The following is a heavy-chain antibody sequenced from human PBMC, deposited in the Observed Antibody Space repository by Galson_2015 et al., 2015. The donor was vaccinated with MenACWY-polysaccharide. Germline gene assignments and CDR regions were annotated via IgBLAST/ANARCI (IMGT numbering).Heavy chain of an antibody. D-gene: IGHD2-21*02. CDR2: INTDGSST. J-gene: IGHJ3*01. CDR3: ARDPHCGAGCSIHDAFDV. Sequence: GSLRLSCAASGFTFSSYWMHWVRQAPGEGLVWVSRINTDGSSTSYADSVKGRFTVSRDNAKNTVYLQMNSLRAEDTAVYYCARDPHCGAGCSIHDAFDVWGQGTKVTVSS. V-gene: IGHV3-74*01. CDR1: GFTFSSYW.